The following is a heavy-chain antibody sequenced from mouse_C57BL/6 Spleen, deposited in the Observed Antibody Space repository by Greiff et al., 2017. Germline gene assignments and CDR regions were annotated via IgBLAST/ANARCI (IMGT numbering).Heavy chain of an antibody. Sequence: QVQLQQPGAELVKPGASVKLSCKASGYTFTSYWMQWVKQRPGQGLEWIGEIDPSDSYTNYNQKVKGKATLTVDTSSSTAYMQLSSLTSEDSAVYYRARRKDSNDYWGQGTTLTVSS. CDR2: IDPSDSYT. D-gene: IGHD2-5*01. J-gene: IGHJ2*01. CDR1: GYTFTSYW. CDR3: ARRKDSNDY. V-gene: IGHV1-50*01.